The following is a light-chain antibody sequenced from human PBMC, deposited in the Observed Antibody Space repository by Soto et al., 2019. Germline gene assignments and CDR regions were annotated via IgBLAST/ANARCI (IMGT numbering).Light chain of an antibody. V-gene: IGLV2-23*02. CDR1: SSDVGSYNL. Sequence: QSALTQPASVSGSPRQSITISCTGTSSDVGSYNLVSWFQQHPDKAPKLMIYEVIKRPSGVSNRFSGSKSGNTASLTISGLQAEDEADYYCCSYAGNTTYVFGPGTKLTVL. CDR3: CSYAGNTTYV. J-gene: IGLJ1*01. CDR2: EVI.